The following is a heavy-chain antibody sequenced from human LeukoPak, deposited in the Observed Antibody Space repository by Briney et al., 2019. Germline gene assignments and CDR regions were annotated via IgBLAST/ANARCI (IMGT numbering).Heavy chain of an antibody. D-gene: IGHD2-15*01. CDR1: GGSISGHY. J-gene: IGHJ4*02. CDR2: IYNSGST. CDR3: ARDPQRSLLPQYYFDY. Sequence: TSETLSLTCTVSGGSISGHYWSWIRQPPGKGLEWIGYIYNSGSTNYNPSLKSRVTISVDTSKNQFSLKLSSVTAADTAVYYCARDPQRSLLPQYYFDYWGQGTLVTVSS. V-gene: IGHV4-59*11.